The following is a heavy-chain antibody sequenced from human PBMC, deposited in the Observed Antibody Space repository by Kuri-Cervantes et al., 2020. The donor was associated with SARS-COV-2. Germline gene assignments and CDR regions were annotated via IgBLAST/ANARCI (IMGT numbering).Heavy chain of an antibody. J-gene: IGHJ6*02. Sequence: TLSLTCAVYGGSFSGYYWSWIRQPPGKGLEWIGEINHSGSTNYNPSLKSRVTISVDTSKNQFSLKLSSVTAADTAVYYCARVLLGDIVVVPAAAEYYGMDVWGQGTTVTVSS. CDR2: INHSGST. D-gene: IGHD2-2*01. CDR3: ARVLLGDIVVVPAAAEYYGMDV. V-gene: IGHV4-34*01. CDR1: GGSFSGYY.